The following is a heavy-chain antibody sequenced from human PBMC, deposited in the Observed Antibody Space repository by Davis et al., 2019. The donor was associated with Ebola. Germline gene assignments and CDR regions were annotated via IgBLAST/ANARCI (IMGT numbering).Heavy chain of an antibody. CDR1: GYTFTSYY. V-gene: IGHV1-2*02. CDR3: ARGHYTANLRANY. Sequence: ASVKVSCKASGYTFTSYYMHWVRQAPGQGLEWMGWINPNSGDTNYAQKFQGRATMTRDTSISTAYMELSRLRSDDTAVYYCARGHYTANLRANYWGQGTLVTVSS. J-gene: IGHJ4*02. CDR2: INPNSGDT. D-gene: IGHD2-21*02.